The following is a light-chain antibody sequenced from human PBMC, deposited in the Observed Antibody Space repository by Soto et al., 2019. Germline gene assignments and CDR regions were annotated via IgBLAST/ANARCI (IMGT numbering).Light chain of an antibody. CDR3: QQSFSTLT. J-gene: IGKJ4*01. CDR2: GAS. V-gene: IGKV1-39*01. CDR1: QTINTY. Sequence: DIQMTQSPSSLSASVGDRVTITCRASQTINTYLNWFQQKPGKAPKLLIYGASSLLSGVPSRFSGSGSGTAFTLTISSLQPEDFATYYCQQSFSTLTFGGGTKVEIK.